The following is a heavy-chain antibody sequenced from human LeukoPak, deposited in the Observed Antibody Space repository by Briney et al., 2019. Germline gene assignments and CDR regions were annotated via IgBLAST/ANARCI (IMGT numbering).Heavy chain of an antibody. V-gene: IGHV1-2*02. CDR2: INPNSGVT. J-gene: IGHJ5*02. CDR3: ARDGGRGIAAAGTVLGWFDP. D-gene: IGHD6-13*01. Sequence: GASVKVSCKASGYTFTGYYMHWVRQAPGQGLEWMGWINPNSGVTDYAQKFQGRVTMTRDTSISTAYMEVSSLRSDDTAVYYCARDGGRGIAAAGTVLGWFDPWGQGTLVTVSS. CDR1: GYTFTGYY.